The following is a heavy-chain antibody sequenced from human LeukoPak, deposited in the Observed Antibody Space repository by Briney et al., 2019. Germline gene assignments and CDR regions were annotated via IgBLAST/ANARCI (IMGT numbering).Heavy chain of an antibody. CDR1: GFTFSSYW. CDR3: ARDLPLSADIVVVPAVPFDY. J-gene: IGHJ4*02. D-gene: IGHD2-2*01. Sequence: GGSLRLSCAASGFTFSSYWMSWVRQAPGKGLEWVANIKQDGSEKYYVDSVKGRFTISRDNAKNSLYLQMNSLRAEDTAVYYCARDLPLSADIVVVPAVPFDYWGQGTLVTVSS. CDR2: IKQDGSEK. V-gene: IGHV3-7*01.